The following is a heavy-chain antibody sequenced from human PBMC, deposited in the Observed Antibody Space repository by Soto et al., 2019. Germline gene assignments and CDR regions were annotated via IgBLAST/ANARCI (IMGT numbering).Heavy chain of an antibody. J-gene: IGHJ5*02. V-gene: IGHV4-59*01. CDR2: IYYSGST. CDR1: GGSISSYY. D-gene: IGHD3-22*01. Sequence: CETLSLTCTVSGGSISSYYWSWIREPPGKGLEWIGYIYYSGSTNYNPSLKSRVTISVDTSKNQFSLKLSSVTAADTAVYYCARETYYYDSSAGWFDPWGQGTLVTVSS. CDR3: ARETYYYDSSAGWFDP.